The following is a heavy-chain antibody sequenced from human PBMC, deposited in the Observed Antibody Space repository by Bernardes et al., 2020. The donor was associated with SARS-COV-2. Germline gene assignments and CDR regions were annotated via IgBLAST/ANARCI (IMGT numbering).Heavy chain of an antibody. V-gene: IGHV4-59*01. J-gene: IGHJ6*03. Sequence: SEPLSLTCTVSGGSISSYYWSWIRQPPGKGLEWIGYIYYSGSTNYNPSLKSRVTISVDTSKNQFSLKLSSVTAADTAVYYCARVSYYYYYYYMDVWGKGTTVTVSS. CDR1: GGSISSYY. D-gene: IGHD3-16*02. CDR3: ARVSYYYYYYYMDV. CDR2: IYYSGST.